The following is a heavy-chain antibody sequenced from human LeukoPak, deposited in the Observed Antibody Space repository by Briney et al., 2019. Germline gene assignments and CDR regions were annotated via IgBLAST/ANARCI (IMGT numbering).Heavy chain of an antibody. Sequence: PSETLSLTCTVSGGSISSGGYYWSWIRQHPGKGLEWIGYIYYSGSTYYNPSLKSRVTISVDTSKNQFSLKLSSVTAADTAVYYCARLYFDSTYYFDYWGQGTLVTVSS. CDR2: IYYSGST. V-gene: IGHV4-31*03. J-gene: IGHJ4*02. D-gene: IGHD3-9*01. CDR1: GGSISSGGYY. CDR3: ARLYFDSTYYFDY.